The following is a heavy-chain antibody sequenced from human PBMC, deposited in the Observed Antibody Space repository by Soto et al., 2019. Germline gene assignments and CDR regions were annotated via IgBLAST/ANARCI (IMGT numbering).Heavy chain of an antibody. CDR2: IVVGSGNT. Sequence: GASVKVSCKASGFTFTSSAVQWVRQARGQRLEWIGWIVVGSGNTNYAQKFQERVTITRDMSTSTAYMELSSLRSEDTAVYYCAAEGYGSGSYLSRYYYYYGMDVWGQGTTVTVFS. D-gene: IGHD3-10*01. CDR3: AAEGYGSGSYLSRYYYYYGMDV. CDR1: GFTFTSSA. J-gene: IGHJ6*02. V-gene: IGHV1-58*01.